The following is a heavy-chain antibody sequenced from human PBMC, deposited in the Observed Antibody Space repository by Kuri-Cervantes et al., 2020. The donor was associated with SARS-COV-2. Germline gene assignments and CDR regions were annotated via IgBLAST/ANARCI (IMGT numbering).Heavy chain of an antibody. J-gene: IGHJ5*02. CDR2: ISYDGSNK. CDR3: ARDMSKGQWLERGWFDP. D-gene: IGHD6-19*01. Sequence: GESLKISCAASGFTFSSYGMHWVRQAPGKGLEWVAVISYDGSNKYYADSVKGRFTISRDNAKNLLYLQMNSLRDDDTAVYYCARDMSKGQWLERGWFDPWGQGTLVTVSS. V-gene: IGHV3-30*03. CDR1: GFTFSSYG.